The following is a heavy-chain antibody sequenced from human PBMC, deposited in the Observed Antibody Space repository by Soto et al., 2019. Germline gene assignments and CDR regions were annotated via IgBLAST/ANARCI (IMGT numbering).Heavy chain of an antibody. Sequence: LSLTCAVYGGSFSGYYWSWIRQPPGKGLEWIGEINHSGNTNYNPSLKSRVTISVDTSKNQLFLNLSSVTAADTAMYYCARHHVRGRTIAGAAEFWGQGTLVTVSS. CDR2: INHSGNT. D-gene: IGHD6-13*01. CDR3: ARHHVRGRTIAGAAEF. J-gene: IGHJ4*02. V-gene: IGHV4-34*01. CDR1: GGSFSGYY.